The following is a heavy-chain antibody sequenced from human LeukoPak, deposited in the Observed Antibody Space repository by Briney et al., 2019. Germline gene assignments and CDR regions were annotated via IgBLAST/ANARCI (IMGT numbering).Heavy chain of an antibody. CDR2: MNPNNGST. Sequence: ASVKVSCNPSGYTFTRFDINWVRQAPGQGREWMGWMNPNNGSTGYAQKFQGRVTMTSSASIRTAYLELRGLRSEDTAVYYCARAFYSSASGGGNYFDFWGQGTPVTVSS. J-gene: IGHJ4*02. CDR3: ARAFYSSASGGGNYFDF. V-gene: IGHV1-8*01. D-gene: IGHD6-6*01. CDR1: GYTFTRFD.